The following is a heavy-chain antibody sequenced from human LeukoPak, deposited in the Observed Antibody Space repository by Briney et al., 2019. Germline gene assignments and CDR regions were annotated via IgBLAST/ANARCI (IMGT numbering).Heavy chain of an antibody. J-gene: IGHJ4*02. CDR1: GFTFSNYY. CDR2: INGDGSST. D-gene: IGHD6-13*01. Sequence: GGSLRLSCAASGFTFSNYYMHWVRQAPGKGLLWISHINGDGSSTGYADSVKGRFTISRDNAKNSMYLQMNSLRAEDTAVYYCAREIGSAARGRWGQGTLVTVSS. CDR3: AREIGSAARGR. V-gene: IGHV3-74*01.